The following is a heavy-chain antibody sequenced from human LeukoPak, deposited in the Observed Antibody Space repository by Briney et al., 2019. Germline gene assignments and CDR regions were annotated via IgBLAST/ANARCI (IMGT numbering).Heavy chain of an antibody. CDR1: GFTFSNYG. CDR3: TTTYYYDS. V-gene: IGHV3-30*03. CDR2: ISYDGSNK. D-gene: IGHD3-22*01. J-gene: IGHJ4*02. Sequence: GGSLRLSCAASGFTFSNYGMHWVRQAPGKGLEWVAVISYDGSNKYYADSVKGRFTISRDNSKNTLYLQMNSLRAEDTAVYFCTTTYYYDSRGQGTLVTVSS.